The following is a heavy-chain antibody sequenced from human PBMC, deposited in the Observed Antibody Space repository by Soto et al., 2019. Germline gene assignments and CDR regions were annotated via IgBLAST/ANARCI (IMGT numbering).Heavy chain of an antibody. V-gene: IGHV4-61*05. CDR2: IHHSGRT. J-gene: IGHJ2*01. CDR3: ARTFYHSVVTPPSELHL. CDR1: GRSISSRNYY. D-gene: IGHD3-3*02. Sequence: SETRSLTWTVSGRSISSRNYYWAWLRQTAGKGLEWIGYIHHSGRTNYNPSLRSRVTISVDTSKNQFSLKLTSVTAADSAIYYFARTFYHSVVTPPSELHLWGRGALFPVSS.